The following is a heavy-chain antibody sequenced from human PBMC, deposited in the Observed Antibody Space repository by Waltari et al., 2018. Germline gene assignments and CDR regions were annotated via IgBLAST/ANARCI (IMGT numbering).Heavy chain of an antibody. Sequence: QVQLQESGPGLVKPSETLSLTCAVSGYSISSGYYWGWIRQPPGKGLEWIGSIYHSGSTSYNPSLKSRVTISVDTSKNQFSLKLSSVTAADTAVYYCAGQDYDFWSGYRDYWGQGTLVTVSS. V-gene: IGHV4-38-2*01. CDR2: IYHSGST. J-gene: IGHJ4*02. CDR3: AGQDYDFWSGYRDY. CDR1: GYSISSGYY. D-gene: IGHD3-3*01.